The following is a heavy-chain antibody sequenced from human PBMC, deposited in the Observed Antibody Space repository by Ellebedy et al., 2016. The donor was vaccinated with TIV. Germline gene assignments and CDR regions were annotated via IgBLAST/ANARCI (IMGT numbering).Heavy chain of an antibody. J-gene: IGHJ4*02. CDR3: TKGRGGGSDSSAPRYYFDS. D-gene: IGHD6-19*01. Sequence: PGGSLRLSCAASGFTFSSYAMSWVRQAPGKGLEWVSTISSTGTRTYYANSVEGRFIISRDSSKRTLYLQMNSLRAEDTAVYYCTKGRGGGSDSSAPRYYFDSWGLGTLVTVSS. V-gene: IGHV3-23*01. CDR1: GFTFSSYA. CDR2: ISSTGTRT.